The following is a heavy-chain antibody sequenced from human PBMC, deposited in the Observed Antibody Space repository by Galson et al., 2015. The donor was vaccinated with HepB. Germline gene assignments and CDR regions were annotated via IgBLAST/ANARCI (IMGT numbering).Heavy chain of an antibody. V-gene: IGHV1-69*13. J-gene: IGHJ6*02. D-gene: IGHD1-14*01. CDR1: GGTFSSYA. CDR2: IIPIFGTA. CDR3: ARAEDGRNYYYYGMDV. Sequence: SVKVSCKASGGTFSSYAISWVRQAPGQGLEWMGGIIPIFGTANYAQKFQGRVTITADESTSTAYMELSSLRSEDTAVYYCARAEDGRNYYYYGMDVWGQGTTVTVSS.